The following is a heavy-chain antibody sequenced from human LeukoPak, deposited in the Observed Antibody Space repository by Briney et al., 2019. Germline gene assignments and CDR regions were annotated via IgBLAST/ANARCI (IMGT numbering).Heavy chain of an antibody. V-gene: IGHV3-23*01. Sequence: GGSLRLSCAASGFTFSSYGMSWVRQAPGKGLEWVSTIGGRDGSTYYADSVKGRFTISRDNSKNTLYVQMNSLRAEDTAVYYCAKGHYYGSGSLDYWGQGTLVTVSS. J-gene: IGHJ4*02. CDR1: GFTFSSYG. CDR2: IGGRDGST. CDR3: AKGHYYGSGSLDY. D-gene: IGHD3-10*01.